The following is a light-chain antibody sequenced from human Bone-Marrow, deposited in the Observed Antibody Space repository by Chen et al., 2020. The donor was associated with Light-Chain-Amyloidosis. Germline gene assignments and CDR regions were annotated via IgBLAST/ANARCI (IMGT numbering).Light chain of an antibody. V-gene: IGLV3-1*01. CDR1: KLGDRF. CDR2: QDS. J-gene: IGLJ2*01. Sequence: SYELTQPPSVSVSPEQTASITCSGDKLGDRFASWYQQKPGQSPVLVIYQDSRRPSGIPERFSGSNSGNTATLTISGTQAMDEAYYYCQAWDDNFVVFGGGTSLTVL. CDR3: QAWDDNFVV.